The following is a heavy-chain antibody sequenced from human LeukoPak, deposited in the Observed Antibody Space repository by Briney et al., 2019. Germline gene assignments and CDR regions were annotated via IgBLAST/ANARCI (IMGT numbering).Heavy chain of an antibody. CDR3: AKGMSISWSYYFDY. D-gene: IGHD6-13*01. Sequence: GGSLRLSCAASGFTFSDYAMNWVRQAPGKGLEWVSGISWNSGSIDYADSVKGRFTICRDNAKNSLYLQMNSLRAEDTALYYCAKGMSISWSYYFDYCGQGTLFSVSS. J-gene: IGHJ4*02. V-gene: IGHV3-9*01. CDR2: ISWNSGSI. CDR1: GFTFSDYA.